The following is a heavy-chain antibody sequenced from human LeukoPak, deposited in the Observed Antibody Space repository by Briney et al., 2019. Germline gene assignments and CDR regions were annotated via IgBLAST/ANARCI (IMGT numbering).Heavy chain of an antibody. Sequence: PGGSLRLSCTASGFTFSTDEMNWVRQAPGKGLEWLSYVDSSGSTVYYADSVMGRFAISRDNAKNSLYLQMNSLRAEDTALYYCARIPYDSSGYYDYWGQGTLVTVSS. CDR2: VDSSGSTV. CDR3: ARIPYDSSGYYDY. D-gene: IGHD3-22*01. J-gene: IGHJ4*02. V-gene: IGHV3-48*03. CDR1: GFTFSTDE.